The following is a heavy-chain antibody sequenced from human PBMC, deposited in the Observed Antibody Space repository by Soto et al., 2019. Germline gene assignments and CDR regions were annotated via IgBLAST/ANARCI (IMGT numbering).Heavy chain of an antibody. V-gene: IGHV3-23*01. CDR2: ISGSGIST. J-gene: IGHJ5*02. CDR3: ARSGLAARQYNWFDP. D-gene: IGHD6-6*01. CDR1: GFTFSTYA. Sequence: GGSLRLSCAASGFTFSTYAMAWVRQAPGKGLEWVSEISGSGISTYYADSVKGRFTISRDNSKNTLYLQMNSLRAEDTAVYYCARSGLAARQYNWFDPWGQGTLVTVSS.